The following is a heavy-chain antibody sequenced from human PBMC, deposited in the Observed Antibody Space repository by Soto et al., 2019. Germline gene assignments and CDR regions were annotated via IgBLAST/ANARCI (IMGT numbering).Heavy chain of an antibody. V-gene: IGHV3-21*01. CDR3: ARGEDSSSSGPFDY. CDR2: ISSSSSYI. D-gene: IGHD6-6*01. Sequence: EVQLVESGGGLVKPGGSLRLSCAASGFTFSSYSMNWVRQAQGKGLEWVSSISSSSSYIYYADSVKGRFTISRDNAKNSLYLQMNSLRAEDTAVYYCARGEDSSSSGPFDYWGQGTLVTVSS. J-gene: IGHJ4*02. CDR1: GFTFSSYS.